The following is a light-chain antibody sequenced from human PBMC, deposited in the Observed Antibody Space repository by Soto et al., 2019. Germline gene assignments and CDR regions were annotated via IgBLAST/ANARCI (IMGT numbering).Light chain of an antibody. J-gene: IGKJ2*01. CDR1: QSISSW. CDR2: KAS. CDR3: QQYNSYSLM. Sequence: DIPMTQSPSTLSASVGDRVTITCRASQSISSWLAWYQQKPGKAPKLLIYKASSLESGVPSRFRGCGSGTEFTLIISILQPDDFATYYCQQYNSYSLMVGQGTKLEIK. V-gene: IGKV1-5*03.